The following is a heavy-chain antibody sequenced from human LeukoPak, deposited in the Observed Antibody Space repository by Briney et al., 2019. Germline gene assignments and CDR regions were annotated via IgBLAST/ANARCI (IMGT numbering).Heavy chain of an antibody. J-gene: IGHJ4*02. V-gene: IGHV3-64*01. CDR2: ISSNGGST. D-gene: IGHD1-26*01. Sequence: GGSLRLSCAASGFTFSSYAMHWVRQAPGKGLEYVSAISSNGGSTYYANSVKGRFTISRDNSKNTLYLQMGSLRAEDMAVYYCARVRGEWELFDYWGQGTLVTVSS. CDR1: GFTFSSYA. CDR3: ARVRGEWELFDY.